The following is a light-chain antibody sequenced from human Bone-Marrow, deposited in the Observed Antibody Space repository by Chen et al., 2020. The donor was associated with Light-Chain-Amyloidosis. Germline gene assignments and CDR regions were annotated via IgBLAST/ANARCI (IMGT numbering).Light chain of an antibody. CDR2: GNN. CDR1: RSNIGAPYD. V-gene: IGLV1-40*01. Sequence: QSVLTQPPSVSGAPGQRVNISCTGSRSNIGAPYDVHWYQQLPGTAPKLLHNGNNNRPSGAPDRFAVSKSGSAASLAITGLRADDEADYYWQSYETRLRGSVFGGGTRLTVL. J-gene: IGLJ2*01. CDR3: QSYETRLRGSV.